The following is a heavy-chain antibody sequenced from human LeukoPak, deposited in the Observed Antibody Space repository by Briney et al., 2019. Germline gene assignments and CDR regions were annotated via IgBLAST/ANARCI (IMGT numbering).Heavy chain of an antibody. Sequence: PGGSLRLSCAASGFNLRTFWIHWIRQDAGGRLVWVSRISPDGSVTTYTASVKGRFAISRDNAKNTLYLEMNSLRADDAAIYYCVSDSGLRSGGDSWGQETPVTVSS. CDR1: GFNLRTFW. D-gene: IGHD1-26*01. CDR2: ISPDGSVT. J-gene: IGHJ4*02. V-gene: IGHV3-74*01. CDR3: VSDSGLRSGGDS.